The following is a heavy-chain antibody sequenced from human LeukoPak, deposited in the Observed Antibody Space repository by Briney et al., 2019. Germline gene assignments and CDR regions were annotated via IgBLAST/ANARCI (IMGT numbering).Heavy chain of an antibody. CDR1: GFTFSSYA. CDR2: ISTSGGST. J-gene: IGHJ4*02. Sequence: GGSLRLSCAASGFTFSSYAMSWVRQAPGKGLEWVSGISTSGGSTSYADPVKGRFTISRDNPRNTLYMQMNSLRAEDTAVYYCAIMHRYYDGSGYWVQWGQGTLVTVSS. V-gene: IGHV3-23*01. D-gene: IGHD3-22*01. CDR3: AIMHRYYDGSGYWVQ.